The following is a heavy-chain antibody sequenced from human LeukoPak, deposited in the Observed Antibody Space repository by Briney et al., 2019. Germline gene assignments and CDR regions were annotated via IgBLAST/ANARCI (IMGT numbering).Heavy chain of an antibody. V-gene: IGHV4-61*02. D-gene: IGHD5-18*01. Sequence: PSETLSLTCTVSGDSISSGDYYWSWIRQPAGKGLEWIGRISSSGSTYYNPSLKSRVTISVDTSKNQFSLKLSSVTAADTAVYYCARYTAMAPFDYWGQGTLVTVSS. CDR3: ARYTAMAPFDY. CDR1: GDSISSGDYY. CDR2: ISSSGST. J-gene: IGHJ4*02.